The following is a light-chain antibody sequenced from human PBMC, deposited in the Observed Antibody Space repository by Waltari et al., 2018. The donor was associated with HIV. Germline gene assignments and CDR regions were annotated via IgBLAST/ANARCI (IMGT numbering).Light chain of an antibody. Sequence: DIQMTQSPSTLSASVGDRVTITCRASQSFSSWLAWYQQKPGKAPKLLIYSASSLESGVPSRFSGSGSGTEFALTISSLQPDDFATYYCQQYNSYPYTFGQGTKLEIK. J-gene: IGKJ2*01. CDR1: QSFSSW. CDR3: QQYNSYPYT. V-gene: IGKV1-5*03. CDR2: SAS.